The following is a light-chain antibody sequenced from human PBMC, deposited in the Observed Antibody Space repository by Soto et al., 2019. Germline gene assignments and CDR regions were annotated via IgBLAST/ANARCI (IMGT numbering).Light chain of an antibody. CDR1: QGIDTS. CDR2: AAS. CDR3: QQLHGYPIT. Sequence: ILLTQSPSSLSASVGDRATITCRASQGIDTSLAWYQQKPGKPPKILIYAASNFQSGVPSRFSGSGSGTHCTLTISSLQPEDFATYYCQQLHGYPITFGQGTRLEIK. J-gene: IGKJ5*01. V-gene: IGKV1-9*01.